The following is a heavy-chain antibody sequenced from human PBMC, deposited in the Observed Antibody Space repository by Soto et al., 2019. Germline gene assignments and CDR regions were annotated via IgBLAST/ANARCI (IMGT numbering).Heavy chain of an antibody. CDR2: IHHGGTP. Sequence: QMQLQESGSGLVKPSQTLSLTCAVSGASISSGDYSWSWVRQPPGKGLEWIGHIHHGGTPYYKASIKSRVNISQDRSKNQCSLSLSSVTAADTAMYFCARVAYSGFDYFFDSWGQGILVTVSS. D-gene: IGHD5-12*01. V-gene: IGHV4-30-2*01. CDR1: GASISSGDYS. CDR3: ARVAYSGFDYFFDS. J-gene: IGHJ4*02.